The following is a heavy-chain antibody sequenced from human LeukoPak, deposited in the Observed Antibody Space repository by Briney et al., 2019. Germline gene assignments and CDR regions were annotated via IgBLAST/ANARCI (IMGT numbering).Heavy chain of an antibody. V-gene: IGHV1-18*01. Sequence: GASVKVSCKASGYTFTSYGISWVRQAPGQGLEWMGWISAFIGNTNYAQKLQGRVTITTDTSTSTAYMELRSLRSDDTAVYFCASVANIVRGSFDVWGQGTMVTVSS. CDR2: ISAFIGNT. J-gene: IGHJ3*01. CDR3: ASVANIVRGSFDV. CDR1: GYTFTSYG. D-gene: IGHD3-10*01.